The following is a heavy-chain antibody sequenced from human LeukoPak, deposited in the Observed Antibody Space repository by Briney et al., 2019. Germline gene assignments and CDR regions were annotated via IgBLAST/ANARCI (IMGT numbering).Heavy chain of an antibody. CDR2: INHSGST. CDR3: ARDRNYYGSGSYPRAGYFQH. Sequence: SETLSLTCAVYGGSFSGYYWSWIRQPPGKRLEWSGEINHSGSTNYNPSLKSRVTISVDTSKNQFSLKLSSVTAADTAVYYCARDRNYYGSGSYPRAGYFQHWGQGTLVTVSS. D-gene: IGHD3-10*01. CDR1: GGSFSGYY. J-gene: IGHJ1*01. V-gene: IGHV4-34*01.